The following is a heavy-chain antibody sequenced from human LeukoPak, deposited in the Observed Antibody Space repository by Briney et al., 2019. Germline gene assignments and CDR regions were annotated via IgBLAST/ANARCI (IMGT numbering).Heavy chain of an antibody. CDR3: ARRSTATATFDY. J-gene: IGHJ4*02. CDR1: GDSLSSNSAA. CDR2: TYYRSKWNN. V-gene: IGHV6-1*01. Sequence: SQTLSLTCAISGDSLSSNSAAWNWIRQSPLRGLEWLGRTYYRSKWNNEYAVSVKSRITINPDTSKNQFSLQLNSLTPEDTAVYYCARRSTATATFDYWGQGTLVTVSS. D-gene: IGHD2-15*01.